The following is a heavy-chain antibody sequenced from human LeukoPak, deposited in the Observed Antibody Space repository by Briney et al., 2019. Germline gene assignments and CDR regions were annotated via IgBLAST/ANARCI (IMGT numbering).Heavy chain of an antibody. J-gene: IGHJ4*02. CDR3: AKVGDYYGSGSSGGGFDY. CDR1: GFTFSSYA. CDR2: ISGSGGST. Sequence: GGSLRLSCVASGFTFSSYAMSWVRQAPGKGLEWVSAISGSGGSTYYADSVKGRFTISRDNSKNTLYLQMNSLRAEDTAVYYCAKVGDYYGSGSSGGGFDYWGQGTLVTVSS. V-gene: IGHV3-23*01. D-gene: IGHD3-10*01.